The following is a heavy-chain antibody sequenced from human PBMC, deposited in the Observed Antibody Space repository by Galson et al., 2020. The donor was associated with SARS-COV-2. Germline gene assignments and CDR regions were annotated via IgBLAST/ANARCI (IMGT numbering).Heavy chain of an antibody. CDR2: ISSSSSNI. D-gene: IGHD3-10*01. V-gene: IGHV3-21*01. CDR1: GFTFSNYS. CDR3: ARGYYGSGSYFYC. Sequence: AGGSLRLSCAASGFTFSNYSMNWVRHAPGKGLERVSSISSSSSNIYYADSVKGRFTISRDNAKNSLYLQMNSLRAEDTAVYYCARGYYGSGSYFYCWGQGTLVGVSS. J-gene: IGHJ4*02.